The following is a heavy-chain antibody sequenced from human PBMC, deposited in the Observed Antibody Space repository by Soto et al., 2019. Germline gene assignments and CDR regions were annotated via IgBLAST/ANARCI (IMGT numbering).Heavy chain of an antibody. CDR1: GGTFSSYA. V-gene: IGHV1-69*01. D-gene: IGHD1-26*01. CDR3: ARRPGRWEAGYYGMDV. J-gene: IGHJ6*02. Sequence: QVQLVQSGAEVKKPGSSVKVSCKASGGTFSSYAISWVRQAPGQGLEWMGGIMPIFGTANYAQKFQGRVTITADESTSTAYMELSSLRSEDTAVYYCARRPGRWEAGYYGMDVWGQGTTVTVSS. CDR2: IMPIFGTA.